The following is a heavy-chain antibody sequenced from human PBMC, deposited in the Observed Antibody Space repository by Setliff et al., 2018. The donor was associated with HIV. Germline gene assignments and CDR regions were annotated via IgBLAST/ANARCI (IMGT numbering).Heavy chain of an antibody. CDR2: INPTGGST. J-gene: IGHJ1*01. D-gene: IGHD3-22*01. CDR3: ARDFYGTSGYPEGYFQH. CDR1: GYTFTSYY. V-gene: IGHV1-46*01. Sequence: ASVKVSCKASGYTFTSYYMHWVRQAPGQGLEWMGIINPTGGSTTYAQKFQGRVTMTRDVSTSTVYMELSSLRSEDRAMYYCARDFYGTSGYPEGYFQHWGQGTLVTVS.